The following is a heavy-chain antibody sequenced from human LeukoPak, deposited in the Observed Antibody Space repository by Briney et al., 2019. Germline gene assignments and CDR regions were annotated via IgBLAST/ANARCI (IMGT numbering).Heavy chain of an antibody. CDR3: AKDFWSGYYSDY. V-gene: IGHV3-23*01. D-gene: IGHD3-3*01. CDR1: GFTFSSYA. J-gene: IGHJ4*02. Sequence: KPGGSLRLSCAASGFTFSSYAMSWVRQAPGKGLEWVSAISGSGGSTYYADSVKGRFTISRDNSKNTLCLQMNSLRAEDTAVYYCAKDFWSGYYSDYWGQGTLVTVSS. CDR2: ISGSGGST.